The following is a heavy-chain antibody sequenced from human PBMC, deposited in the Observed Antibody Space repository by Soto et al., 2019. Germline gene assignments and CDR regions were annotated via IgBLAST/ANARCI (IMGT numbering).Heavy chain of an antibody. Sequence: SVKVSCKASGFTFTSSAVQWMRQARGQRLEWIGWIVVGSGNTNYAQKFQERVTITRDMSTSTAYMELSSLRSEDTAVYYCAAGSGSYGLYYYYYYGMDVWGQGTTVTVSS. CDR1: GFTFTSSA. V-gene: IGHV1-58*01. CDR2: IVVGSGNT. CDR3: AAGSGSYGLYYYYYYGMDV. J-gene: IGHJ6*02. D-gene: IGHD3-10*01.